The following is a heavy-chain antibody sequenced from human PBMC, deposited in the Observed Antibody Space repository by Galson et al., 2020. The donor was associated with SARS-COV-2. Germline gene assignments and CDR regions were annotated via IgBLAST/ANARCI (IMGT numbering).Heavy chain of an antibody. V-gene: IGHV3-30*01. CDR2: ISYDGSNK. CDR3: ARESPLGGLFDY. CDR1: GFTFSSYA. D-gene: IGHD2-15*01. J-gene: IGHJ4*02. Sequence: GGSLRLYCAASGFTFSSYAMHWVRQAPGKGLEWVAVISYDGSNKYYADSVKGRFTISRDNSKNTLYLQMNSLRAEDTAVYYCARESPLGGLFDYWGQGTLVTVAS.